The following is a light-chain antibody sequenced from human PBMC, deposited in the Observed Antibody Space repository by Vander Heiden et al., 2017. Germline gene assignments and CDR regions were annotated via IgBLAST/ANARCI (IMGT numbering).Light chain of an antibody. V-gene: IGLV1-40*01. CDR2: GNS. J-gene: IGLJ2*01. Sequence: QYVLTQPPSLSAAPGQRFTISCTGPGSNLGAGYAVHRYQQLPGTAPKLLIYGNSNRPSGVPDRFSGSKSGTSASLAITGLQAEDEADYYCQSYDGSLSGWVFGGGTKLTGL. CDR3: QSYDGSLSGWV. CDR1: GSNLGAGYA.